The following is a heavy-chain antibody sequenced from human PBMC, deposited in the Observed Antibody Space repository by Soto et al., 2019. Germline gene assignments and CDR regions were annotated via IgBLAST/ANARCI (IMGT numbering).Heavy chain of an antibody. Sequence: PGGTLRRSCLASGCSRIVFALRWVRQAPGKGLEWVSAISGSGHNTYYTESLKGRFTISRDNSKNTLSLQVKSLRAEDTAVYYCVKWGYSVYDFTPPSGYYFFNGVDAWCQGTTVTVSS. CDR1: GCSRIVFA. CDR2: ISGSGHNT. D-gene: IGHD5-12*01. J-gene: IGHJ6*02. CDR3: VKWGYSVYDFTPPSGYYFFNGVDA. V-gene: IGHV3-23*01.